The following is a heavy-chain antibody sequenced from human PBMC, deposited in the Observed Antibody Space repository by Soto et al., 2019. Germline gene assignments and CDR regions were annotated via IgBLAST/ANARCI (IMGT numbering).Heavy chain of an antibody. D-gene: IGHD2-8*01. J-gene: IGHJ4*02. CDR1: GGTFSSYA. CDR2: IIPIFGTA. Sequence: QVQLVQSGAEVKKPGSSVKVSCKASGGTFSSYAISWVRQAPGQGLEWMGGIIPIFGTANYAQKFQGRVTITADESTSTAYMELSSLRXXXXXVYXXXXXXXXXXXXXXXXWXQGTLVTVSS. CDR3: XXXXXXXXXXXXXX. V-gene: IGHV1-69*12.